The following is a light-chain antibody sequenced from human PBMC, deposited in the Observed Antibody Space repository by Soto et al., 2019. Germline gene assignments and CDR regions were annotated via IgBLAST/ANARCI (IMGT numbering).Light chain of an antibody. CDR3: QQRSNRIT. CDR1: QSVSSSY. J-gene: IGKJ5*01. Sequence: EIVLTQSPGTLSLSPGERATLSCRASQSVSSSYLAWYQQKPGQAPRLLIYDTSIRASGIPARFSGSGSGTDFTLTISSLEPEDFALYYCQQRSNRITFGQGTRLEI. CDR2: DTS. V-gene: IGKV3D-20*02.